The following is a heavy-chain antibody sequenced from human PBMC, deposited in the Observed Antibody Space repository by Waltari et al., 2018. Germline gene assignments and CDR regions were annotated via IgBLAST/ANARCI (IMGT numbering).Heavy chain of an antibody. D-gene: IGHD3-22*01. J-gene: IGHJ4*02. V-gene: IGHV4-34*01. CDR2: IKESGNT. Sequence: QVQLQQWGEGVMKPSETLSLTCAVYGGSFSGYYWTWIRQPPGTGLEGIGEIKESGNTNYMSSLKTRLSISIDTSKNQFSLKLTSVTAADTAMYYCARHGRIRAVALIEYWGPGTLVTVSS. CDR1: GGSFSGYY. CDR3: ARHGRIRAVALIEY.